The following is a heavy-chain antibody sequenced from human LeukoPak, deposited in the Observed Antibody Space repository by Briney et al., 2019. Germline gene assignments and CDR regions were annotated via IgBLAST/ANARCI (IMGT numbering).Heavy chain of an antibody. V-gene: IGHV4-34*01. CDR2: INHSGST. J-gene: IGHJ5*02. CDR3: ARESRRLHFFDP. D-gene: IGHD5-24*01. CDR1: GGSFSGYC. Sequence: SETLSLTCAVYGGSFSGYCWSWIRQPPGKGLEWIGEINHSGSTNYNPSLKSRVTISVDTSKNQFSLKLSSVTAADTAVYYCARESRRLHFFDPWGQGALVTVSS.